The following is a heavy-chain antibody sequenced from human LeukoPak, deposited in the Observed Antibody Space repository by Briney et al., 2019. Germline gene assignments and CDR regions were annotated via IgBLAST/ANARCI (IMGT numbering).Heavy chain of an antibody. CDR1: GGSINGYY. D-gene: IGHD4-17*01. J-gene: IGHJ3*02. Sequence: SETLSLTCTVSGGSINGYYWSWIRQPPGKGLEWIGYSYYSGNTNYNPSLKSRVIISVDTSKNQFSLKLSSVTAADTAVYYCVRDKGGAYGDYLNAFEIWGQGTMVTVSS. CDR2: SYYSGNT. CDR3: VRDKGGAYGDYLNAFEI. V-gene: IGHV4-59*12.